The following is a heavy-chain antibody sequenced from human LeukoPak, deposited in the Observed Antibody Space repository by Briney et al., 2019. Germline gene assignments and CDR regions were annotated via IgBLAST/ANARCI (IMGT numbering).Heavy chain of an antibody. V-gene: IGHV4-59*08. J-gene: IGHJ5*02. D-gene: IGHD1-14*01. CDR3: ARHRKFDP. Sequence: PSETLSLTCTVSGGSISSYCWSWIRQPPGKGLEWIGYIYYSGSTNYNPSLKSRVTISVDTSKNQFSLKLSSVTAADTAVYYCARHRKFDPWGQGTLVTVSS. CDR2: IYYSGST. CDR1: GGSISSYC.